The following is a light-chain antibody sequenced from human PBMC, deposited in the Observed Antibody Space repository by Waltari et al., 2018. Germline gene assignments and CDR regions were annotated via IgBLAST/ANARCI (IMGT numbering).Light chain of an antibody. CDR1: SSDVGSHNL. Sequence: QSALTQPASVSGSPGQSIPISCTGTSSDVGSHNLVSWYQQYPGKAPKLMIYEGSKRPSGVSNRFSGSKSGNTASLTISGLQAEDEADYYCCSYAGSSTFYVFGTGTKVTVL. V-gene: IGLV2-23*01. J-gene: IGLJ1*01. CDR2: EGS. CDR3: CSYAGSSTFYV.